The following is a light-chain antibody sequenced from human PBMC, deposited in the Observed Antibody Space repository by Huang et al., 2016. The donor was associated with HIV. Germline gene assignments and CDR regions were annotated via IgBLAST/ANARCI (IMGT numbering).Light chain of an antibody. CDR3: QKYDSVPRT. J-gene: IGKJ1*01. Sequence: DIQMTQSPSSLSASVGDRVTITCRASQDINNYLAWYQQKAGQVPKLLIYAASSLQSGVPSRFSGSGSGTDFTLSITSLQPEDVAIYYCQKYDSVPRTFGQGTKVDIK. CDR2: AAS. V-gene: IGKV1-27*01. CDR1: QDINNY.